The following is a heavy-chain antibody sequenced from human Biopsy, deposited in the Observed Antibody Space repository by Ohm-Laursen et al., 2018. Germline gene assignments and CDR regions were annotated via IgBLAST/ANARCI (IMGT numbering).Heavy chain of an antibody. J-gene: IGHJ4*02. CDR2: IFYSGST. Sequence: SQTLSLTCTVSGGSISNNNYYWGWIRQPPGKGLEWIGSIFYSGSTHYKPSLKSQVNITVDTSKNQFSLNLNSVTAADTAVYYCARDYDTSGYYFVSWGQGTLVTVSS. D-gene: IGHD3-22*01. CDR3: ARDYDTSGYYFVS. CDR1: GGSISNNNYY. V-gene: IGHV4-39*01.